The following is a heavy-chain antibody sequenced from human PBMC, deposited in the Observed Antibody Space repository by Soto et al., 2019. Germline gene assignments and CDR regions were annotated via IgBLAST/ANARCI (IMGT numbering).Heavy chain of an antibody. J-gene: IGHJ4*02. CDR1: GGSIRSYY. CDR3: ARNYDSSEDYFDY. CDR2: IYTSGST. Sequence: SETLSLTCTVSGGSIRSYYCSWIRQPAGKGLEWIGRIYTSGSTNYNPSLKSRVTMSVDTSKNQFSLKLSSVTAADTAVYYCARNYDSSEDYFDYWGQGTLVTVSS. V-gene: IGHV4-4*07. D-gene: IGHD3-22*01.